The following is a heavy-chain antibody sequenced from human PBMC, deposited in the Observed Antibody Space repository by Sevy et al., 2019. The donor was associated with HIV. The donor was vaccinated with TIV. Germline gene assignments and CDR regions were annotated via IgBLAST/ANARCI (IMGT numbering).Heavy chain of an antibody. D-gene: IGHD3-3*01. CDR2: ISAGGST. CDR1: RFTFSSYA. Sequence: LSLTCAASRFTFSSYAMSWVRLAPGKGLEWVSAISAGGSTFYADFVKARFTISRDNSKNTLYLQMNSLRVEDTAVYYCAKFLPHDAFDIWGQGTMVTVSS. CDR3: AKFLPHDAFDI. J-gene: IGHJ3*02. V-gene: IGHV3-23*01.